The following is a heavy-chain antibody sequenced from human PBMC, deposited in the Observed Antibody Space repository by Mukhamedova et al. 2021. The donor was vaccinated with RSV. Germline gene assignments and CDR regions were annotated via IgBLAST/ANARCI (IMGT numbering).Heavy chain of an antibody. Sequence: GLEWVANIKLDGNEKYYVDSVKGRFTISRDNAKNSLYLQMNSLRAEDTAFYDCARWGIIKGRFDYWGQGTLVTVSS. CDR3: ARWGIIKGRFDY. J-gene: IGHJ4*02. V-gene: IGHV3-7*03. CDR2: IKLDGNEK. D-gene: IGHD3-10*01.